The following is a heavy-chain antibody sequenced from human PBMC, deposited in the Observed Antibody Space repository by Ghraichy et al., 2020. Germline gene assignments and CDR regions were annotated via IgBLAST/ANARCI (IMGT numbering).Heavy chain of an antibody. CDR2: ISVYNGNT. Sequence: ASVKVSCKASGYTFTTYGVTWVRQAPGQGLEWMGWISVYNGNTNYAQKFQGRVTMTTDTSTSTAYMELRSLSSDDTAVYYCARHFVDVFDIWGQGTMVTVSS. CDR1: GYTFTTYG. J-gene: IGHJ3*02. V-gene: IGHV1-18*01. D-gene: IGHD2/OR15-2a*01. CDR3: ARHFVDVFDI.